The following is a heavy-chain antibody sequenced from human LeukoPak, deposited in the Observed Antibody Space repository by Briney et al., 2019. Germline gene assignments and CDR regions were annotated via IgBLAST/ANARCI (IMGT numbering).Heavy chain of an antibody. CDR1: GGSFSGYY. CDR3: ARGLGYSSSWFQLSFGY. J-gene: IGHJ4*02. V-gene: IGHV4-34*01. CDR2: INHSGST. Sequence: PSETLSLTCAVYGGSFSGYYWSWIRQPPGKGLEWIGEINHSGSTNYNPSLKSRVTISVDTSKNQFSLKLSSVTAADTAVYYCARGLGYSSSWFQLSFGYWGQGTLVTVSS. D-gene: IGHD6-13*01.